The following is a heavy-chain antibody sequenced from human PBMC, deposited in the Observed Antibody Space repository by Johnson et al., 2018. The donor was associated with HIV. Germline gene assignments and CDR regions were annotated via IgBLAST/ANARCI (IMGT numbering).Heavy chain of an antibody. J-gene: IGHJ3*02. V-gene: IGHV3-9*01. CDR1: GFTFDDYA. CDR2: ISWNSGRI. D-gene: IGHD1-26*01. Sequence: VQLVESGGGLVQPGRSLRLSCVASGFTFDDYAMHWVRQSPGKGLEWVSGISWNSGRIGYADSVKGRFTISRDKAKNSLYLQMSSLRPEDTALYYCVKDFVGPPLDVFDIWGQGTMVTVSA. CDR3: VKDFVGPPLDVFDI.